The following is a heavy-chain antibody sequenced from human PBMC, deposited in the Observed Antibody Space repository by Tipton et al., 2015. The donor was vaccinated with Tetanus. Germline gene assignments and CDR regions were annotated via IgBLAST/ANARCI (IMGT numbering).Heavy chain of an antibody. J-gene: IGHJ4*02. CDR1: GFTFNTYV. V-gene: IGHV3-30*03. D-gene: IGHD4-17*01. Sequence: SLRLSCAASGFTFNTYVMHWVRQAPDKGLEWVASISHDGFYKNYGDSVKGRFIVSRDNSKNTLYLQMTSLRAEDTAVYYCARLYGDYFHAMGYWGQGTLVTVSS. CDR3: ARLYGDYFHAMGY. CDR2: ISHDGFYK.